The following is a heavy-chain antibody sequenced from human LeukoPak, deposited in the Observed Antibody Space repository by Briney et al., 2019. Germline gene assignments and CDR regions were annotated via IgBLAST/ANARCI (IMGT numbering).Heavy chain of an antibody. CDR2: FDPEDGET. D-gene: IGHD6-6*01. Sequence: ASVKVSCKVSGYTLTELSMHWVRQAPGKGLEWMGGFDPEDGETIYAQKFQGRVTMTEDTSTDTVYMELSSLRSEDTAAYYCATDSSSGGNYYGMDVWGHGTTVTVSS. CDR3: ATDSSSGGNYYGMDV. J-gene: IGHJ6*02. V-gene: IGHV1-24*01. CDR1: GYTLTELS.